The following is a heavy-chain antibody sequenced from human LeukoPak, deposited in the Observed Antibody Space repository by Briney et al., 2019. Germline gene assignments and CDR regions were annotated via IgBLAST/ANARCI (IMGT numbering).Heavy chain of an antibody. Sequence: GGSLRLSCAASGFTFSSYAMHWVRQAPGKGLEWVAVISYDGSNKYYADSVKGRFTISRDNSKNTLYLQMNSLRAEDTAVYYCAGGAESYSSSWYDYWGQGTLVTVSS. V-gene: IGHV3-30-3*01. CDR2: ISYDGSNK. CDR3: AGGAESYSSSWYDY. J-gene: IGHJ4*02. D-gene: IGHD6-13*01. CDR1: GFTFSSYA.